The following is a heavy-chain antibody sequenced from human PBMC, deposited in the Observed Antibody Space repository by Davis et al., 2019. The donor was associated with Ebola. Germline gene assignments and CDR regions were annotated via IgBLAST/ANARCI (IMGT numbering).Heavy chain of an antibody. Sequence: GGSLRLSCAASGFTFSSYGMHWVRQAPGKGLEWVAVISYDGSNKYYADSVKGRFTISRDNSKNTLYLQMNSLRAEDTAVYYCAKDFAYYGEPLYGMDVWGQGTTVTVSS. CDR3: AKDFAYYGEPLYGMDV. CDR2: ISYDGSNK. V-gene: IGHV3-30*18. D-gene: IGHD4-17*01. J-gene: IGHJ6*02. CDR1: GFTFSSYG.